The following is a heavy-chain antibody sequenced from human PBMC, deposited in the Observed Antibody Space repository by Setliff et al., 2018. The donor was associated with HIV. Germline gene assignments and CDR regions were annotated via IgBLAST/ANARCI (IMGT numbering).Heavy chain of an antibody. CDR3: ARVPFTTGFDY. V-gene: IGHV4-4*07. CDR1: GGPVSTYY. D-gene: IGHD3-3*01. J-gene: IGHJ4*02. Sequence: SETLSLTCTVSGGPVSTYYWSWIRQPAGKGLEWIGRFYVGGDTNYNPSLKSRVTMSVDTSKNHFSLKLSSVTAADTAVFYCARVPFTTGFDYWGQGILVTVSS. CDR2: FYVGGDT.